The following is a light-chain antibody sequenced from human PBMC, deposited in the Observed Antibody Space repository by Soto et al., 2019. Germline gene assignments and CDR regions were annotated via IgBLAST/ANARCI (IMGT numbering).Light chain of an antibody. V-gene: IGKV1-6*01. Sequence: AIQLTQSPSSLSASLGDRVTITCRASQGIRSALGWYQQKPGKVPKLLIYAASTLQSGVPSRFSGSGSGTDFTLTISSLQPEDFATYYCQQANSFPLTFGGGTKVDIK. CDR1: QGIRSA. J-gene: IGKJ4*01. CDR3: QQANSFPLT. CDR2: AAS.